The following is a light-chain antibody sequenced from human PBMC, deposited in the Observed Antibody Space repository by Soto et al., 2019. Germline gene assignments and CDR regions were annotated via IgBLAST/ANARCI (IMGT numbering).Light chain of an antibody. V-gene: IGKV3-20*01. CDR2: GIS. J-gene: IGKJ1*01. Sequence: EIVLTQSPGTLSLSPGERATLSCRASQSVSNNYLSWHQKKPGQAPRLLIYGISSRAAGVPDRFSGSGSGTDFTLTISRLEPEDFAVYYCQQYGSSSWTFGQGTKVEIK. CDR1: QSVSNNY. CDR3: QQYGSSSWT.